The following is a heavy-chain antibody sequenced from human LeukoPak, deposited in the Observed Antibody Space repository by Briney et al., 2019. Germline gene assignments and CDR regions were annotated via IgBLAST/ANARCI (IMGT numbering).Heavy chain of an antibody. CDR2: IKQDGSEK. V-gene: IGHV3-7*01. Sequence: GSLRLSCAASGFTFSSYWTSWVRQAPGKGLEWVAKIKQDGSEKDYVDSVKGRFTLSRDNAKNSLYLQMNSLRAEDTAVYYCARGPTRANSSDYWGQGTLVTVSS. CDR3: ARGPTRANSSDY. D-gene: IGHD2/OR15-2a*01. CDR1: GFTFSSYW. J-gene: IGHJ4*02.